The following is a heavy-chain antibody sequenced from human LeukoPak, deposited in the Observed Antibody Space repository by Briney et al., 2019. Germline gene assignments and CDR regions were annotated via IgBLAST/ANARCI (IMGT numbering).Heavy chain of an antibody. CDR1: GFTFSSHG. CDR3: AKAPVTTCRGAYCYPFDY. V-gene: IGHV3-23*01. CDR2: ISPSGDIL. D-gene: IGHD2-21*01. J-gene: IGHJ4*02. Sequence: GGSLRLSCAASGFTFSSHGMNWVRQAPGKGLEWVSGISPSGDILYYADSVKGQFTISRDNSKNTVSLQMNSLRAEDTAVYYCAKAPVTTCRGAYCYPFDYWGQGTLVTVSS.